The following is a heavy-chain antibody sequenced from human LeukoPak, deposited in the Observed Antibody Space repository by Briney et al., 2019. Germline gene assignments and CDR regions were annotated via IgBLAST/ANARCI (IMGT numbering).Heavy chain of an antibody. CDR2: ISTSGAVT. J-gene: IGHJ4*02. Sequence: GGSLRLSCGATGFTFTNYAMHWVSQAPGKGLEWLSYISTSGAVTYYAESVRGRFIISRDNDRNSVSLQMNSLRAEDTAVYYCARDYDILTGYRFDYWGQGTLVTVSS. CDR1: GFTFTNYA. D-gene: IGHD3-9*01. CDR3: ARDYDILTGYRFDY. V-gene: IGHV3-48*01.